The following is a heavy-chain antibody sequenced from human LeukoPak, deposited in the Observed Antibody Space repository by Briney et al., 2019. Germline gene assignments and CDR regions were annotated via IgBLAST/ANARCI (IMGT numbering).Heavy chain of an antibody. Sequence: GGSLRLSCAASGFTFSNYWVNWVRQAPGKGLEWLANIKQDGSQSHYVDSVKGRSTISRDNAKSSLYLQMNTLRAEDTAVYYCARDYSASGSFDYWGQGTLVTVSS. CDR3: ARDYSASGSFDY. D-gene: IGHD3-10*01. V-gene: IGHV3-7*01. CDR2: IKQDGSQS. CDR1: GFTFSNYW. J-gene: IGHJ4*02.